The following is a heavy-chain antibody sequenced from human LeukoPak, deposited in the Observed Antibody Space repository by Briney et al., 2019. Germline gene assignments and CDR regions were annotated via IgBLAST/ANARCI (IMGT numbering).Heavy chain of an antibody. D-gene: IGHD3-10*01. CDR3: AGYGSGSQGRDDGFVP. CDR2: ISSSGSTI. J-gene: IGHJ5*02. V-gene: IGHV3-11*01. Sequence: GGSLRLSCAASGFTFSDYYMSWIRQAPGKGLEWVSYISSSGSTIYYADSVKGRFAISRDNAKNSLYLQMNSLRAEDTAVYYCAGYGSGSQGRDDGFVPWGQGTLVTVSS. CDR1: GFTFSDYY.